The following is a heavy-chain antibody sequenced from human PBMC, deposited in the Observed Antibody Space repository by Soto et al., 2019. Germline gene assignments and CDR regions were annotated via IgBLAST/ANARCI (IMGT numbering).Heavy chain of an antibody. CDR3: TTEVPWYYDFWSGYSRASGPLTDY. J-gene: IGHJ4*02. CDR1: GFTFGDYA. Sequence: PGGSLRLSCTASGFTFGDYAMSWFRQAPGKGLEWVGRIKSKTDGGTTDYAAPVKGRFTISRDDSKNTLYLQMNSLKTEDTAVYYCTTEVPWYYDFWSGYSRASGPLTDYWGQGTLVTVSS. D-gene: IGHD3-3*01. V-gene: IGHV3-15*01. CDR2: IKSKTDGGTT.